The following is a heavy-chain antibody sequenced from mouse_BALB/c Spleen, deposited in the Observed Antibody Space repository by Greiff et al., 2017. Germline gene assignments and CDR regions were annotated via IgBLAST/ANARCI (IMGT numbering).Heavy chain of an antibody. CDR1: GFTFSSYA. Sequence: EVQRVESGGGLVKPGGSLKLSCAASGFTFSSYAMSWVRQTPEKRLEWVASISSGGSTYYPDSVKGRFTISRDNARNILYLQMSSLRSEDTAMYYCASRLAYWGQGTLVTVSA. CDR2: ISSGGST. V-gene: IGHV5-6-5*01. CDR3: ASRLAY. J-gene: IGHJ3*01.